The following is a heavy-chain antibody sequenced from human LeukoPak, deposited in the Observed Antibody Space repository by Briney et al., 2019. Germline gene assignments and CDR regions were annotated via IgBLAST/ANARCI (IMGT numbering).Heavy chain of an antibody. CDR1: GFIFGDHA. CDR3: ARGPIELWIHNAMDV. J-gene: IGHJ6*02. D-gene: IGHD5-18*01. Sequence: GGSPRLSCTGSGFIFGDHAMSWVRQAPGKGLEWVGFIRSKAYRGTTEYAASVKGRFTISRDDFASIAYLQMNSLRTEDTAVYYCARGPIELWIHNAMDVWGQGTTVTVSS. V-gene: IGHV3-49*04. CDR2: IRSKAYRGTT.